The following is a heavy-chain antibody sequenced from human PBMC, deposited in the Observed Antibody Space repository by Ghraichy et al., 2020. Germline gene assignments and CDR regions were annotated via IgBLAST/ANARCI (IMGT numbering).Heavy chain of an antibody. CDR2: INHSGST. V-gene: IGHV4-34*01. Sequence: SETLSLTCAVYGGSFSGYYWSWIRQPPGKGLEWIGEINHSGSTNYNPSLKSRVTISVDTSKNQFSLKLSSVTAADTAVYYCARGGPYSSSWRLFDYWGQGTLVTVSS. D-gene: IGHD6-13*01. CDR1: GGSFSGYY. CDR3: ARGGPYSSSWRLFDY. J-gene: IGHJ4*02.